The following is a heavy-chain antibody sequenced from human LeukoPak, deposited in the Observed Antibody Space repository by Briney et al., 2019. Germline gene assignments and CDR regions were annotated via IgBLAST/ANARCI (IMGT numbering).Heavy chain of an antibody. D-gene: IGHD3-9*01. CDR1: GFTFSSYS. CDR3: ARGRMTGTYVFNY. J-gene: IGHJ4*02. CDR2: ISSSSSYI. Sequence: GGSLRLSCAASGFTFSSYSMNWVRQAPGKGLEWVSSISSSSSYIYYADSVKGQFTISRDNAKNSLYLQMNSLRAEDTAVYYCARGRMTGTYVFNYWGQGTLVTVSS. V-gene: IGHV3-21*01.